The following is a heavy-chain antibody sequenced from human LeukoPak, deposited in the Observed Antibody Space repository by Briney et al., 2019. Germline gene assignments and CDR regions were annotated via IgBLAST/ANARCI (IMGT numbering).Heavy chain of an antibody. CDR1: GFTFSSYG. J-gene: IGHJ4*02. V-gene: IGHV3-23*01. Sequence: GGSLRLSCAASGFTFSSYGMSWVRQAPGKGLEWVSAISATGGTTYYADSVKGRFTISRDNSKNTLYLQMNSLRAEDTAVYYCAKGGWWLPDYWGQGTLVTVSS. CDR3: AKGGWWLPDY. D-gene: IGHD5-12*01. CDR2: ISATGGTT.